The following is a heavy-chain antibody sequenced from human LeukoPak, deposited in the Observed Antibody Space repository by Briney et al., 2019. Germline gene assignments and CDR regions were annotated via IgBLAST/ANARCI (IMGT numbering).Heavy chain of an antibody. CDR1: GFTFSSYA. CDR2: ISYDGSNK. V-gene: IGHV3-30-3*01. J-gene: IGHJ4*02. Sequence: GGSLRLSCAASGFTFSSYAMHWVRQAPGKGLEWVAVISYDGSNKYYADSVKGRFTISRDNSKNTLYLQMNSLRAEDTAVYYCAKDLIAAAGGDYWGQGTLVTVSS. CDR3: AKDLIAAAGGDY. D-gene: IGHD6-13*01.